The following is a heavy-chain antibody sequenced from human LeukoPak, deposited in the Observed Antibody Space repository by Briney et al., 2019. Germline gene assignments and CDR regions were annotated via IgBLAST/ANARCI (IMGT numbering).Heavy chain of an antibody. CDR1: GFSLSGYW. CDR2: LHANGDEK. V-gene: IGHV3-7*01. D-gene: IGHD5-12*01. J-gene: IGHJ4*02. Sequence: PGGSLRLSCAASGFSLSGYWMSWVRPAPGKGLEWVARLHANGDEKNFVGSVQGRFTVSRDNAKNSLYLQMNSLRVEDTAVYYCARGGYSFDYLGQGTLVTVSS. CDR3: ARGGYSFDY.